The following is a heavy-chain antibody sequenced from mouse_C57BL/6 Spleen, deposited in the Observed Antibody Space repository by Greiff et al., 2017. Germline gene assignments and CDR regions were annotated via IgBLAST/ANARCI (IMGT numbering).Heavy chain of an antibody. CDR2: IYPGSGST. Sequence: QVQLKQPGAELVKPGASVKMSCKASGYTFTSYWITWVKQRPGQGLEWIGDIYPGSGSTNYNEKFKSKATLTVDTSSSTAYMQLSSLTSEDSAVYYCARGGIYGNYEDYFDYWGQGTTLTVSS. D-gene: IGHD2-1*01. CDR3: ARGGIYGNYEDYFDY. J-gene: IGHJ2*01. V-gene: IGHV1-55*01. CDR1: GYTFTSYW.